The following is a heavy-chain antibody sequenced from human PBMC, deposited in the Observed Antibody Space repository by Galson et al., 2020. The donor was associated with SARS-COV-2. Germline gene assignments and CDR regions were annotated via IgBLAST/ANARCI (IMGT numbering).Heavy chain of an antibody. CDR1: GYTFTAYY. Sequence: ASVKVSCKTSGYTFTAYYIHWVRQAPGQGLEWMGWINPNTGGTNYAQKFQGWVTMTRDTSISTAYMALSRLKSDDTAVYCCARETEMATFNYLDYWGQGTLVTVSS. CDR3: ARETEMATFNYLDY. CDR2: INPNTGGT. D-gene: IGHD5-12*01. J-gene: IGHJ4*02. V-gene: IGHV1-2*04.